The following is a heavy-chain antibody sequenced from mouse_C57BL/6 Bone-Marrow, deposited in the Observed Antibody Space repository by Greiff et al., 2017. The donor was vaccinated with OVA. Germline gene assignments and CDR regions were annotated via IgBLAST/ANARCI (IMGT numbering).Heavy chain of an antibody. J-gene: IGHJ2*01. CDR3: AINRDRFDN. Sequence: EVQLLQSGAELVRPGSSVKMSCKSSGYTFTCYDINWVKQRPGQGLEWIGYIYIGNGYTEYHEKFEGKAIMTSDTSSSTAYMQLSSLTSEDSAIYFCAINRDRFDNWCQGKALTVTA. D-gene: IGHD4-1*01. V-gene: IGHV1-58*01. CDR2: IYIGNGYT. CDR1: GYTFTCYD.